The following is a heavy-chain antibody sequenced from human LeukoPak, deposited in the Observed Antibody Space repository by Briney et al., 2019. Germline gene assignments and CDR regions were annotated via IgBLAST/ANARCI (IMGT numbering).Heavy chain of an antibody. D-gene: IGHD2-15*01. V-gene: IGHV3-30*18. CDR2: ISYDGCNK. J-gene: IGHJ4*02. Sequence: GGSLRLSCAASGFTFSSYGMHWVRQAPGKGLEWVAVISYDGCNKYYADSVKGRFTISRDNSKNTLYLQMNSLRAEDTAVYYCAKDLGYCSGGSCYRFDYWGQGTLVTVSS. CDR1: GFTFSSYG. CDR3: AKDLGYCSGGSCYRFDY.